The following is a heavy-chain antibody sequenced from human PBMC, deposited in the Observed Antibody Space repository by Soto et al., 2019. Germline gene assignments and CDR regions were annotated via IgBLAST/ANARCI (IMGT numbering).Heavy chain of an antibody. CDR3: ARAGGRFTIFGVVITYFDY. V-gene: IGHV4-59*01. Sequence: SETLSLTCTVSGGSISSYYWSWIRQPPGKGLEWIGYIYYSGSTNYNPSLKSRVTISVDTSKNQFSLKLSSVTAADTAVYYCARAGGRFTIFGVVITYFDYWGQGTLVTVSS. CDR2: IYYSGST. D-gene: IGHD3-3*01. CDR1: GGSISSYY. J-gene: IGHJ4*02.